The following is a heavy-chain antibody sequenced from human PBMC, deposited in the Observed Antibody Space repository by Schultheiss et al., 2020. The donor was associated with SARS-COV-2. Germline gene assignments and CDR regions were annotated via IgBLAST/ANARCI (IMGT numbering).Heavy chain of an antibody. Sequence: GESLKISCAASGFTFSSYAMHWVRQAPGKGLEFVSGIGGSGDRTHYADSVKGRFTISRDNAKNSLYLQMNSLRAEDTAVYYCARDGGETNFDYWGQGTLVTVSS. CDR2: IGGSGDRT. D-gene: IGHD1/OR15-1a*01. CDR1: GFTFSSYA. V-gene: IGHV3-23*01. CDR3: ARDGGETNFDY. J-gene: IGHJ4*02.